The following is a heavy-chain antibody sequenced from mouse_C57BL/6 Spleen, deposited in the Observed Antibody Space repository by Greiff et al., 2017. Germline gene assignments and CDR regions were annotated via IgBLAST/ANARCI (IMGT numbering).Heavy chain of an antibody. Sequence: VQLPQPGAELVKPGASVKLSCKASGYTFTSYWMHWVKQRPGQGLEWIGMIHPNSGSTNYTEKLKSKATLTVDTSSSTAYLQLSSLTTDDTAIYYCASERFFTTVVDDWDQGTTLTVSS. D-gene: IGHD1-1*01. CDR3: ASERFFTTVVDD. V-gene: IGHV1-64*01. CDR1: GYTFTSYW. CDR2: IHPNSGST. J-gene: IGHJ2*01.